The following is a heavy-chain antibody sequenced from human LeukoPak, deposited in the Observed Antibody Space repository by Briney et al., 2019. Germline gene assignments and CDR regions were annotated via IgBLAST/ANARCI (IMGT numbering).Heavy chain of an antibody. CDR3: ARDALFRGYQLLKRGWFDP. CDR2: INPSGGST. J-gene: IGHJ5*02. CDR1: GYTFTSYY. D-gene: IGHD2-2*01. Sequence: ASVKVSCKASGYTFTSYYMHWVRRAPGQGLEWMGIINPSGGSTSYAQKLQGRVTMTRDTSTSTVYMELSSLRSEDTAVYYCARDALFRGYQLLKRGWFDPWGQGTLVTVSS. V-gene: IGHV1-46*01.